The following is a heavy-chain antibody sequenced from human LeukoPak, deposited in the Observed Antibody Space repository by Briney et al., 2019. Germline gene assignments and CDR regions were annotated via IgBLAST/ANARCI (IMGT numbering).Heavy chain of an antibody. J-gene: IGHJ4*02. D-gene: IGHD2-2*01. V-gene: IGHV1-69*06. CDR3: ARGSRVYCSSTSCYAQTNYFDY. CDR1: GGTFSSYA. CDR2: IIPIFGTA. Sequence: GASVKVSCKASGGTFSSYAISWVRQAPGQGLEWMGGIIPIFGTANYAQKFQGRVTITADKSTSTAYMELSSLRSEDTAVYYCARGSRVYCSSTSCYAQTNYFDYWGQGTLVTVSS.